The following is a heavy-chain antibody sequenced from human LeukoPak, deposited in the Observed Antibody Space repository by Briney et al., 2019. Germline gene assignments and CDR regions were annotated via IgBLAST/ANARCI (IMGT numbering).Heavy chain of an antibody. CDR3: AKDVNYDSSGFFDY. J-gene: IGHJ4*02. CDR2: ISWNSGSI. V-gene: IGHV3-9*01. CDR1: GFTFSSYS. D-gene: IGHD3-22*01. Sequence: GGSLRLSCAASGFTFSSYSMNWVRQAPGKGLEWVSGISWNSGSIGYADSVKGRFTISRDNGKNSLYLQMNSLRAEDTALYYCAKDVNYDSSGFFDYWGQGILVTVSS.